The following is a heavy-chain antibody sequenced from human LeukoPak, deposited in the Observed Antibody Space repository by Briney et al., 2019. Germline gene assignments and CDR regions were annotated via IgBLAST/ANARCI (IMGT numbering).Heavy chain of an antibody. CDR1: GGSFSGYY. J-gene: IGHJ4*02. CDR3: ARGRRDGYNLRNFDY. V-gene: IGHV4-34*01. Sequence: SETLSLTCAVYGGSFSGYYWSWIRQPPGKGLEWIGEINHSGSTNYNPSLKSRVTISVDKSKNQFSLKLSSLTAADTAVYYCARGRRDGYNLRNFDYWGQGTLVTVSS. D-gene: IGHD5-24*01. CDR2: INHSGST.